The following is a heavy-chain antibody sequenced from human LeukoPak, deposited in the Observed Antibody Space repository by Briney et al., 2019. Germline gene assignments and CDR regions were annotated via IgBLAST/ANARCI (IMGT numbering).Heavy chain of an antibody. CDR1: GGSISGYY. CDR3: ARAGGRYSSSWYDY. CDR2: IYYSGNT. Sequence: SETLSLTCTVSGGSISGYYWVWIRQPPGKGLEWIGYIYYSGNTNYNPSLKSRVTISVDTSKNQFSLKLSSVTAADTAVYYCARAGGRYSSSWYDYWGQGTLVTVSS. V-gene: IGHV4-59*01. D-gene: IGHD6-13*01. J-gene: IGHJ4*02.